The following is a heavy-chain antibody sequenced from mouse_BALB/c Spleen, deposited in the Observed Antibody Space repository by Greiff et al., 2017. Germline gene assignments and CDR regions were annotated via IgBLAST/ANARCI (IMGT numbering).Heavy chain of an antibody. CDR1: GFNIKDTY. Sequence: EVKLMESGAELVKPGASVKLSCTASGFNIKDTYMHWVKQRPEQGLEWIGRIDPANGNTKYDPKFQGKATITADTSSNTAYLQLSSLTSEDTAVYYCARGDGNYYAMDYWGQGTSVTVSS. J-gene: IGHJ4*01. CDR2: IDPANGNT. D-gene: IGHD2-1*01. CDR3: ARGDGNYYAMDY. V-gene: IGHV14-3*02.